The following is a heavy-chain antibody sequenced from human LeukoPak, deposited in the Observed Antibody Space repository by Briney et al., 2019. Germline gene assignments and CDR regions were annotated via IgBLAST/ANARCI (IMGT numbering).Heavy chain of an antibody. Sequence: GGSLRLSCVASGFTFGNYAMSWVRQPPGKGLEWVSAISGSGSTIYYADSVKGRFTISRDNAKNSLYLQMNSLRAEDTAVYYCATLRFLEWSSMDVWGQGTMVTVSS. CDR3: ATLRFLEWSSMDV. CDR2: ISGSGSTI. CDR1: GFTFGNYA. D-gene: IGHD3-3*01. V-gene: IGHV3-23*01. J-gene: IGHJ3*01.